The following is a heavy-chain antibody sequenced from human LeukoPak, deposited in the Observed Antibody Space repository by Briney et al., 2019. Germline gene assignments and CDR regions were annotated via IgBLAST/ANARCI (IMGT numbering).Heavy chain of an antibody. V-gene: IGHV4-34*01. D-gene: IGHD3-10*01. CDR3: ATDDPELWFGELSSYYYGMDV. Sequence: PSETLSLTCTVSGGSISSYYWSWIRRPPGKGLEWIGEINHSGSTNYNPSLKSRVTISVDTSKNQFSLKLSSVTAADTAVYYCATDDPELWFGELSSYYYGMDVWGQGTTVTVSS. CDR2: INHSGST. J-gene: IGHJ6*02. CDR1: GGSISSYY.